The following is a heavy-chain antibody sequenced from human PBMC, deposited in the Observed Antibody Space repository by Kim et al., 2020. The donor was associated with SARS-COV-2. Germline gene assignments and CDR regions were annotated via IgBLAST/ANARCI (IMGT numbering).Heavy chain of an antibody. Sequence: EYAASVKGRFTISRDESKNSLSLQMNSLKTDDTAMYYCAKVGSTYYYDYWGQGTLVTVSS. CDR3: AKVGSTYYYDY. V-gene: IGHV3-72*01. J-gene: IGHJ4*02. D-gene: IGHD3-22*01.